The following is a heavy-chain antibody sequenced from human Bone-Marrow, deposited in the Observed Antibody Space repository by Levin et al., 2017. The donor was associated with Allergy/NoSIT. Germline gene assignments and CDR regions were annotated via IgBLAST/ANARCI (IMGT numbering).Heavy chain of an antibody. CDR3: ARDLFIVLVPAAINYYGMDV. Sequence: GGSLRLSCAASGFTFSSYAMHWVRQAPGKGLEWVAVISYDGSNKYYADSVKGRFTISRDNSKNTLYLQMNSLRAEDTAVYYCARDLFIVLVPAAINYYGMDVWGQGTTVTVSS. J-gene: IGHJ6*02. V-gene: IGHV3-30-3*01. CDR1: GFTFSSYA. CDR2: ISYDGSNK. D-gene: IGHD2-2*02.